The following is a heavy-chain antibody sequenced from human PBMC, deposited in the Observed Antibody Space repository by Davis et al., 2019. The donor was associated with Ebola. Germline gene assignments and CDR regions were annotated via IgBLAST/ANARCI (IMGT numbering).Heavy chain of an antibody. CDR1: GFTFSTYS. J-gene: IGHJ6*02. CDR2: ISSDSDYI. D-gene: IGHD3-16*01. V-gene: IGHV3-21*01. Sequence: GESLKISCAASGFTFSTYSMSWVRQAPGKGLEWVSSISSDSDYIYYADSAKGRFTISRDNAKTSLYLQMNSLRAEDTAVYYGARDRPLDFFFGDYYGMDVWGQGTTVTVSS. CDR3: ARDRPLDFFFGDYYGMDV.